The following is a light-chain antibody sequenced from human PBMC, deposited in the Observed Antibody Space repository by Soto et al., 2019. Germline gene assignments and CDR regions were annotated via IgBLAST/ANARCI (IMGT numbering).Light chain of an antibody. CDR2: TAS. CDR1: QTISTW. Sequence: DIQVTQSPPTLSASVGDRVTITCRASQTISTWMAWYQQKPGKAPKLLISTASTLQSGVPSRFSGSGSGTEFTLTISSLQPEDFATYYCQQLNNYPRTFGQGTKVDI. CDR3: QQLNNYPRT. V-gene: IGKV1-9*01. J-gene: IGKJ1*01.